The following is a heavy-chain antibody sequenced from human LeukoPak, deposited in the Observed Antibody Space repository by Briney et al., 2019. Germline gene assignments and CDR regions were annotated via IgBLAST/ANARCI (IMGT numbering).Heavy chain of an antibody. J-gene: IGHJ6*03. Sequence: PGGSLRLSCAAFGFTFSSYSMNWVRQAPGKGLEWVSSISSSSSYIYYADSVKGRFTISRDNAKNSLYLQMNSLRAEDTAVYYCATPHRRTLTGYSSAEDYYMDVWGKGTTVTVSS. CDR2: ISSSSSYI. D-gene: IGHD3-9*01. V-gene: IGHV3-21*01. CDR1: GFTFSSYS. CDR3: ATPHRRTLTGYSSAEDYYMDV.